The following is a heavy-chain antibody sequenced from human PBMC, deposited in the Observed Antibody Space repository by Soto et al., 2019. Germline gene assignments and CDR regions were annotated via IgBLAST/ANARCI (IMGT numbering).Heavy chain of an antibody. D-gene: IGHD2-2*01. CDR2: IYYSGST. V-gene: IGHV4-39*01. CDR1: GGSISSSSYY. CDR3: ASPPPPHDCSSTSCRHDAFDI. J-gene: IGHJ3*02. Sequence: QLQLQESGPGLVKPSETLSLTCTVSGGSISSSSYYWGWIRQPPGKGLEWIGSIYYSGSTYYNPSLKSRVTMSVDTSKYQFSLKLSSVTAADTAVYYCASPPPPHDCSSTSCRHDAFDIWGQGTMVTVSS.